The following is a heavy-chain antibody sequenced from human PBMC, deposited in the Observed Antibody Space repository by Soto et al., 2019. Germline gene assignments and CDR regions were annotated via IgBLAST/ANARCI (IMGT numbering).Heavy chain of an antibody. Sequence: QVQLVQSGAEVKKPGSSVKVSCKASGGTFSSYSISWVRQAPGQGLEWMGRIIPILGIANYAQKFQGRVTITADKSTSTAYMELSSLRFEDTALYYCARVGCSSTSCYAGGLFDPWCQGTLVTVSS. CDR3: ARVGCSSTSCYAGGLFDP. D-gene: IGHD2-2*01. CDR2: IIPILGIA. CDR1: GGTFSSYS. V-gene: IGHV1-69*02. J-gene: IGHJ5*02.